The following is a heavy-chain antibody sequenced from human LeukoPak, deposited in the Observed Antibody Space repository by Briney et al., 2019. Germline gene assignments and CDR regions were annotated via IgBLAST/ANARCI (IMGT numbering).Heavy chain of an antibody. D-gene: IGHD3-22*01. Sequence: PSQTLSLTCTVSGGSISSGAYYWSWVRQHPGKGLDWIGYIGYTGDTYYNPSLRSRVTISVDTSKTQFSLRLSSVTAADTAVYYCARVSGYYSYFDYWGQGTLVTVSS. V-gene: IGHV4-31*03. J-gene: IGHJ4*02. CDR2: IGYTGDT. CDR1: GGSISSGAYY. CDR3: ARVSGYYSYFDY.